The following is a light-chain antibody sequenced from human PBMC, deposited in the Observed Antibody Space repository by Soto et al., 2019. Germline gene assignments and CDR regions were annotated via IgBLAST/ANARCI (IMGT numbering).Light chain of an antibody. CDR2: EVT. V-gene: IGLV2-14*01. J-gene: IGLJ1*01. CDR3: SSYTSSSTPFV. Sequence: QSAMTQPASVSGTPGQSITNSCTGTSIDVGGYIYVSWYQQHPGKAPKLMIYEVTNRPSGVSNRFSASKSGNTASLTISGLQAEGQADYYCSSYTSSSTPFVFXTGTNVTVL. CDR1: SIDVGGYIY.